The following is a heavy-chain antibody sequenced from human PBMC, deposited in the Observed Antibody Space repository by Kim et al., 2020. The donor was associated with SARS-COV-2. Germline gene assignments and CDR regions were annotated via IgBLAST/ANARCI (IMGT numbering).Heavy chain of an antibody. D-gene: IGHD2-15*01. V-gene: IGHV4-31*03. CDR2: IYYSGST. J-gene: IGHJ3*02. Sequence: SETLSLTCTVSGGSISSGGYYWSWIRQHPGKGLEWIGYIYYSGSTYYNPSLKSRVTISVDTSKNQFSPKLSSVTAADTAVYYCARAKVDIVVVVAATINAFDIWGQGTMVTVSS. CDR3: ARAKVDIVVVVAATINAFDI. CDR1: GGSISSGGYY.